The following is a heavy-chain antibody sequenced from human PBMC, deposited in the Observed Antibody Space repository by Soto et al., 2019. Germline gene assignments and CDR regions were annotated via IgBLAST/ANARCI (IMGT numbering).Heavy chain of an antibody. J-gene: IGHJ4*02. CDR2: INTSGGYT. CDR3: AKEGPGFFDY. D-gene: IGHD7-27*01. V-gene: IGHV3-23*01. CDR1: GFTFSSYS. Sequence: GGSLILSWAASGFTFSSYSMNWVRQAPGKGLEWVSVINTSGGYTNYADSVKGRFTISRDNSKNTLYVQMNSLRAEDTAIYYCAKEGPGFFDYWGQGTLVTVSS.